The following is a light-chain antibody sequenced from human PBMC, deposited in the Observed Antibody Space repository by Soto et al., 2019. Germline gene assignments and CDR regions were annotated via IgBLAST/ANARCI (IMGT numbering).Light chain of an antibody. Sequence: DIQMTQSPSSLSASVGDRVTITCQASQNINNYLNWYQQKPGRAPKLLIYDASNLEAGVPSRFSGSGSETEFTLTISSLFPDDFATYYCQQYNRYWTFGQGTKVDIK. CDR1: QNINNY. CDR2: DAS. V-gene: IGKV1-33*01. J-gene: IGKJ1*01. CDR3: QQYNRYWT.